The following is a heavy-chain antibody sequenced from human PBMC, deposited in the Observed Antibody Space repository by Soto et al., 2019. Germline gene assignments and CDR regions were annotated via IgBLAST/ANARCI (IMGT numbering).Heavy chain of an antibody. CDR2: IYYSGST. Sequence: QVQLQESGPGLVKPSQTLSLTCTVSGGSISSGGSYWSCLRQHPRKGLELIGYIYYSGSTDYNPSLKSRVTISVDTSKNQCSRKLSSVTAADTAVYYCARGPLSYGVPFDYWGQGTLVTVSS. D-gene: IGHD1-26*01. V-gene: IGHV4-31*03. CDR1: GGSISSGGSY. J-gene: IGHJ4*02. CDR3: ARGPLSYGVPFDY.